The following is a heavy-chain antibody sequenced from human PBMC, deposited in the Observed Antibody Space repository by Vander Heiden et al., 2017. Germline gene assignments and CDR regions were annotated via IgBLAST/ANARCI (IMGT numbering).Heavy chain of an antibody. D-gene: IGHD7-27*01. CDR1: GFTFSSYA. V-gene: IGHV3-23*01. J-gene: IGHJ4*02. CDR2: ISRSGAST. Sequence: EVQLLESGGGLVQPGGSLRLSCAASGFTFSSYAMSWVRQAPGKGLDWVSAISRSGASTYYADSVKGRFTISRDNSKNTLYLQMKRLRVEDTAVYYCTKDAKLTGATFDYWAQGTLVAVS. CDR3: TKDAKLTGATFDY.